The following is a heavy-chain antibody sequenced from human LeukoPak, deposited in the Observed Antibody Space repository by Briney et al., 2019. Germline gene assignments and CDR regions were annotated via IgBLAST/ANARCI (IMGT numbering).Heavy chain of an antibody. CDR1: GFTFSSYW. CDR2: INSDGSSA. V-gene: IGHV3-74*01. Sequence: GGSLRLSCAASGFTFSSYWMHWVRQAPGKGLVLVSRINSDGSSANYADSVKGRFTISRDNANNTLYLQVNSLRAEDTAVYYCARADLVGGRSGGSYFDYWGQGTLVTVSS. CDR3: ARADLVGGRSGGSYFDY. D-gene: IGHD1-26*01. J-gene: IGHJ4*02.